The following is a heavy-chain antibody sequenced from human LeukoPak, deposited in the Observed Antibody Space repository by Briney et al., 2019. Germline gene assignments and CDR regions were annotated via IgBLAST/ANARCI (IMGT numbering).Heavy chain of an antibody. D-gene: IGHD6-13*01. CDR1: GGSISSYY. J-gene: IGHJ5*02. V-gene: IGHV4-59*01. CDR2: IYYSGST. CDR3: ARDLGSVAAAARGPFDP. Sequence: KPSETLSLTCTVSGGSISSYYWSWIRQPPGKGLEWIGYIYYSGSTNYNPSLKSRVTISVDTSKNQFSLKLSSVTAADTAVYYCARDLGSVAAAARGPFDPWGQGTLVTVSS.